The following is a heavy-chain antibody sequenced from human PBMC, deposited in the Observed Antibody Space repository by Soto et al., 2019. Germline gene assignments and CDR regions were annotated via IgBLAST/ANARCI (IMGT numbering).Heavy chain of an antibody. CDR1: GFTFSSYA. CDR3: AKRTVGWYFDL. D-gene: IGHD4-17*01. V-gene: IGHV3-23*01. CDR2: ISGSGGST. J-gene: IGHJ2*01. Sequence: PGGSLRLSCAASGFTFSSYAMNWVRQAPGKGLEWVAGISGSGGSTYYADAVKGRFTISRDNSKTTLYLQMNSLRAEDTAVYYCAKRTVGWYFDLWGRGTLVTVSS.